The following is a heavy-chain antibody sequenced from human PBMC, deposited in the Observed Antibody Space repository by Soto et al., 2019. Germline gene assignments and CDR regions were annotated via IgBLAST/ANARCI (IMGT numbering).Heavy chain of an antibody. Sequence: GSLRLSCAASGFTFSSYSMNWVRQAPGKGLEWVSSISSSSSYIYYADSVKGRFTISRDNAKNSLYLQMNSLRAEDTAVYYCARDYYDSSGYYNYYYYYGMDVWGQGTTVTVSS. V-gene: IGHV3-21*01. J-gene: IGHJ6*02. D-gene: IGHD3-22*01. CDR2: ISSSSSYI. CDR3: ARDYYDSSGYYNYYYYYGMDV. CDR1: GFTFSSYS.